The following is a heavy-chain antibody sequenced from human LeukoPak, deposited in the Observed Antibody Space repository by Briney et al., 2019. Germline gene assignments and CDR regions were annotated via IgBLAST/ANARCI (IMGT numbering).Heavy chain of an antibody. CDR3: TTEDY. J-gene: IGHJ4*02. CDR2: IKTKSEGGTT. CDR1: GFTFSNAW. V-gene: IGHV3-15*01. Sequence: GGSLRLSCAASGFTFSNAWLIWVRQTPGKGLEWLGRIKTKSEGGTTDYAAPVKGRFTISRDDSKKMVYLQMNGLKAEDTAVYYCTTEDYWGQGTLVTVSS.